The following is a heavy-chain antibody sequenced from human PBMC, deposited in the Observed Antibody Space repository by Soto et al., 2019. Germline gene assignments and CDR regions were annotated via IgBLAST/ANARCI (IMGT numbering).Heavy chain of an antibody. CDR3: AKAGCSGGSCYSISPFYYCDY. CDR1: GFTFSSYA. V-gene: IGHV3-23*01. CDR2: ISGSGGST. Sequence: EVQLLESGGGLVQPGGSLRLSCAASGFTFSSYAMSWVRQAPGKGLEWVSAISGSGGSTYYADSVKGRFTISRDNSKNTLYRQMNSLRAEDTAVYYCAKAGCSGGSCYSISPFYYCDYWGQGTLGTVSS. D-gene: IGHD2-15*01. J-gene: IGHJ4*02.